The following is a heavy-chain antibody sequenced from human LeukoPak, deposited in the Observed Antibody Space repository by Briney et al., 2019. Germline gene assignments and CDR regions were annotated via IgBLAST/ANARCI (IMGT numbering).Heavy chain of an antibody. D-gene: IGHD6-13*01. V-gene: IGHV3-11*01. Sequence: GGSLRLSCAASGFTFSDYYMSWIRQAPGKGLEWVSYISSSGSTIYYADSVKGRFTISRDNAKNSLYLQMNSLRAEDTAVYYCARDPENSSSPLFDYWGQGTLVTVSS. CDR3: ARDPENSSSPLFDY. CDR1: GFTFSDYY. CDR2: ISSSGSTI. J-gene: IGHJ4*02.